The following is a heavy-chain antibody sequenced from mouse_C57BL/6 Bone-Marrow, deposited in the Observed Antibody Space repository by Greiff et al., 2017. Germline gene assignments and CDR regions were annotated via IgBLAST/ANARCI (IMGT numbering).Heavy chain of an antibody. Sequence: QVQLQQPGAELVRPGSSVKLSCKASGYTFTSYWMHWVKQRPIQGLEWIGNIDPSDSETHSNQKFKDKATLTVDKSSSTAYMQLSSLTSEDSAVYYCAIYYGFAYWGQGTLVTVSA. CDR1: GYTFTSYW. D-gene: IGHD2-1*01. J-gene: IGHJ3*01. V-gene: IGHV1-52*01. CDR2: IDPSDSET. CDR3: AIYYGFAY.